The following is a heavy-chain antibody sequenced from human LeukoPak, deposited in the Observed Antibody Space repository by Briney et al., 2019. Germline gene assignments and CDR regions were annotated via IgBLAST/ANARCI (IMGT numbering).Heavy chain of an antibody. D-gene: IGHD6-19*01. CDR2: INPNSGGT. V-gene: IGHV1-2*02. Sequence: GASVKVSFQASGYTFTGYYMHWVRQAPGQWLEWMGWINPNSGGTNYAQKFQGRVTMTRDTSISTAYMELSRLRSDDTAVYYCARAIIAVAGTVDYWGQGTLVTVSS. CDR3: ARAIIAVAGTVDY. CDR1: GYTFTGYY. J-gene: IGHJ4*02.